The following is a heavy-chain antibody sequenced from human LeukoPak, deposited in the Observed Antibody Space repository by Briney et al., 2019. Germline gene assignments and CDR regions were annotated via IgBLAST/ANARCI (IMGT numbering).Heavy chain of an antibody. D-gene: IGHD6-19*01. V-gene: IGHV3-48*04. CDR1: GFSFSTSS. Sequence: LPGGSLRLSCAASGFSFSTSSMNWVRQAPGKGLEWVSYISSSGSTIYYADSVKGRFTISRDNAKNSLYLQMNSLRAEDTAVYYCARALGSSGWGPFKDTFDYWGQGTLVTVSS. J-gene: IGHJ4*02. CDR2: ISSSGSTI. CDR3: ARALGSSGWGPFKDTFDY.